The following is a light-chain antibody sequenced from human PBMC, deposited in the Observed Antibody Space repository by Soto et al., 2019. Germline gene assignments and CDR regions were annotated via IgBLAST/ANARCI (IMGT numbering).Light chain of an antibody. CDR2: AAS. Sequence: DIQMTQSPSSLSASVGDRVTITCRASQGIRSDLGWYQQKPGKAPKLLIYAASSLPSGIPSRFSGSGSGTEFTLTISSLQPEDFATYYCLQHNSYPHTFGQGTKLEIK. CDR1: QGIRSD. CDR3: LQHNSYPHT. J-gene: IGKJ2*01. V-gene: IGKV1-17*01.